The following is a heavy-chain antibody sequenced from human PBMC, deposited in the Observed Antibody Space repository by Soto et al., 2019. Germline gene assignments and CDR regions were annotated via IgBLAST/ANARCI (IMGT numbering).Heavy chain of an antibody. V-gene: IGHV1-3*01. D-gene: IGHD6-13*01. CDR1: GYTFTSYA. CDR3: ARDGRGYSSSWTDYSCYYGMDV. CDR2: INAGNGNT. J-gene: IGHJ6*02. Sequence: QVQLVQSGADVKKPGASVKVSCKASGYTFTSYAMHWVRQAPGQRLAWMGWINAGNGNTKYSQKFQGRVTITRDTSASTAYMELSRLRSEDTAVYYCARDGRGYSSSWTDYSCYYGMDVWGQGTTVTVSS.